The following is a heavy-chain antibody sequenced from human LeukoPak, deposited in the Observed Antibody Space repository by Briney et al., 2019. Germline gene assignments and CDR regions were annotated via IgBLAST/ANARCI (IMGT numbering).Heavy chain of an antibody. J-gene: IGHJ5*02. Sequence: PGGSLRLSCAASGFTFSSYEMNWLRQAPGKGLEWVSYISSSGSTIYYADSVKGRFTISRDNAKNSLYLQMNSLRAEHTAIYYCAPGRYYGSGSYHYWFDPWGQGTLVTVPS. CDR1: GFTFSSYE. CDR2: ISSSGSTI. CDR3: APGRYYGSGSYHYWFDP. D-gene: IGHD3-10*01. V-gene: IGHV3-48*03.